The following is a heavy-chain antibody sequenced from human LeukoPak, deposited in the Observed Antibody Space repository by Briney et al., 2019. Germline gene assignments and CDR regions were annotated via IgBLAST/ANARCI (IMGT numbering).Heavy chain of an antibody. CDR1: GGSISSHY. D-gene: IGHD2-2*01. V-gene: IGHV4-59*11. CDR3: ARVWFQLPPTDTLPKLYGMDV. CDR2: IYYSGST. J-gene: IGHJ6*02. Sequence: PSETLSLTCTVSGGSISSHYWSWIRQPPEKGLEWIGYIYYSGSTNYNPSLKSRVTISVDTSKNQFSLKLSSVTAADTAVYYCARVWFQLPPTDTLPKLYGMDVWGQGTTVTVSS.